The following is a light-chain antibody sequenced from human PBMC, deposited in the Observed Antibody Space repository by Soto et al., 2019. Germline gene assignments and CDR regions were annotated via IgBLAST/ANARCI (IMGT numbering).Light chain of an antibody. Sequence: QSVLTQPPSASGTPGQRVFISCSGSTSNIGGTNYAYWYQQLPGAAPKLLMHSNNLRPSGVPERISGSKSGTSASLAISGLRSEDEAVYYCASWDGRLSGYVFGTGTKLTVL. CDR3: ASWDGRLSGYV. V-gene: IGLV1-47*02. CDR2: SNN. J-gene: IGLJ1*01. CDR1: TSNIGGTNY.